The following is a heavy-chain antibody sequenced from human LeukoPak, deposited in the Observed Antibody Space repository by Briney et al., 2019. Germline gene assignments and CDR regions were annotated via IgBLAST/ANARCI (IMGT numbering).Heavy chain of an antibody. V-gene: IGHV4-4*02. J-gene: IGHJ4*02. Sequence: PSETLSLTCGVSGGSISSSNWWNWVRQPPGKELEWIGEIYLSGSTNYSPSLKSRVTISVDKSKNQFSLKLSSVTAADTAVYYCAGGVGATFGTNYFDSWGQGTLVTVSS. CDR2: IYLSGST. CDR1: GGSISSSNW. CDR3: AGGVGATFGTNYFDS. D-gene: IGHD1-26*01.